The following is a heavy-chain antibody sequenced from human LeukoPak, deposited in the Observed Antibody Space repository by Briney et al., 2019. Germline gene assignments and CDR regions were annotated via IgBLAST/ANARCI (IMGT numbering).Heavy chain of an antibody. CDR1: GGSISSYY. CDR3: ARLYKGGFDY. D-gene: IGHD1-14*01. V-gene: IGHV4-59*13. Sequence: SETLSLTCTVSGGSISSYYWRWIRQPPGKGLEWIGCLYYSGSTNYNPSLKSRVTISVDTSKNQFSLKLSSVTAADTAVYYCARLYKGGFDYWGQGTLVTVSS. J-gene: IGHJ4*02. CDR2: LYYSGST.